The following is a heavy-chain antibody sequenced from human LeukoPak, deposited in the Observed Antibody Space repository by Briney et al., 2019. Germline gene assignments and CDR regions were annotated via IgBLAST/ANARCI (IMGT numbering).Heavy chain of an antibody. J-gene: IGHJ4*02. CDR2: ISAYNGNT. D-gene: IGHD3-10*02. CDR1: GYTFTSYG. CDR3: ARTLVRGPYSPGGYYFDY. Sequence: ASVKVSCKASGYTFTSYGISWVRQAPGQGLEWMGWISAYNGNTNYAQKLQGRVTMTTDTSTSTAYMELRSLRSDDTAVYYCARTLVRGPYSPGGYYFDYWGQGTLVTVSS. V-gene: IGHV1-18*01.